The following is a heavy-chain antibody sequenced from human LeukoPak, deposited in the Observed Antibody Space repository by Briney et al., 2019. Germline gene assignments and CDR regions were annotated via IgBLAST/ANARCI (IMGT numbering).Heavy chain of an antibody. CDR1: GDSIGGGDSH. CDR3: ARHGTISSESYFDY. CDR2: IHYSGIA. V-gene: IGHV4-30-4*01. D-gene: IGHD1-14*01. J-gene: IGHJ4*02. Sequence: SETLSLTCTVSGDSIGGGDSHWGWIRQPPGKGLEWIGYIHYSGIAYYNPSLRSRLTISLDTSKNQVSLRLSSVTAADTAVYYCARHGTISSESYFDYWGQGALVTVSS.